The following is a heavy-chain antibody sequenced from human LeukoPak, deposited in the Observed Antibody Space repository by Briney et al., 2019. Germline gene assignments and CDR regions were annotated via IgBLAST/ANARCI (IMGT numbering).Heavy chain of an antibody. CDR3: ARGFGEYCFDY. CDR1: GGSISSYY. CDR2: IYYSGST. Sequence: PSETLSLTCTVSGGSISSYYWSWIRQPPGKGLEWIGYIYYSGSTNYNPSLKSRVTISVDTSKNQFSLKLSSVTAADTAVYYCARGFGEYCFDYWGQGTLVTVSS. D-gene: IGHD3-3*01. V-gene: IGHV4-59*01. J-gene: IGHJ4*02.